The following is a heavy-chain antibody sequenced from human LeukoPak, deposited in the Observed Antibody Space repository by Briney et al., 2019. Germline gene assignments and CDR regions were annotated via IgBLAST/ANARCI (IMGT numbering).Heavy chain of an antibody. J-gene: IGHJ4*02. D-gene: IGHD4-11*01. Sequence: GGSLRLSCATSGFTFRNHGMHWVRQAPGKGLEWVAFIRYDVLQDYYADSVRGRFTISRDNSKSALYLQMGSLRPEDTAMYYCVRDFSNYVAFFDSWGQGVLVTVSS. CDR2: IRYDVLQD. CDR1: GFTFRNHG. CDR3: VRDFSNYVAFFDS. V-gene: IGHV3-30*02.